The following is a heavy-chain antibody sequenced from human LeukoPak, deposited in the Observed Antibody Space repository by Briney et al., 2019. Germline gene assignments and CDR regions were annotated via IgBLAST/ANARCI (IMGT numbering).Heavy chain of an antibody. CDR3: AREPRRYLIHYGMDV. CDR2: ISSSGTAA. D-gene: IGHD2-2*02. V-gene: IGHV3-11*01. J-gene: IGHJ6*02. CDR1: GFTFSDYY. Sequence: GGSLRLSCTASGFTFSDYYLHWIRQAPGKGLEWISYISSSGTAAYYGDSVKGRFTISRDNTKNTLYLQMSSLRGEDTAVYFCAREPRRYLIHYGMDVWGPGTTVTVSS.